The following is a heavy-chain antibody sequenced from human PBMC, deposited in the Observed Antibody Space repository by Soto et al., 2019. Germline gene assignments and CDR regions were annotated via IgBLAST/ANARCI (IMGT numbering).Heavy chain of an antibody. D-gene: IGHD1-1*01. CDR3: ARSRRMESYWYFDL. CDR2: IYHSGSN. J-gene: IGHJ2*01. CDR1: GGSISSSNW. Sequence: QVQLQESGPGLVKPSGTLSLTCAVSGGSISSSNWWSWVRQPPGKGLEWIGEIYHSGSNNYNPSRKSRVTISVDKSKNQFSLKLSSVSGADTAVYYCARSRRMESYWYFDLWGRGTLVTVSS. V-gene: IGHV4-4*02.